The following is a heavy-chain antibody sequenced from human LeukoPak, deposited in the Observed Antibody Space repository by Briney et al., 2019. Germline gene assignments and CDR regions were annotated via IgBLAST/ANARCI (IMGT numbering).Heavy chain of an antibody. Sequence: ASVKVSCKASGYTFTGYYMHWVRQAPGQGREWMGWINPNSGGTNYAQKFQGRVTMTRDTSISTAYMELSGLRSDDTAVYYCARGAVVVAAANFDYWGQGTLVTVSS. CDR3: ARGAVVVAAANFDY. J-gene: IGHJ4*02. CDR1: GYTFTGYY. V-gene: IGHV1-2*02. CDR2: INPNSGGT. D-gene: IGHD2-15*01.